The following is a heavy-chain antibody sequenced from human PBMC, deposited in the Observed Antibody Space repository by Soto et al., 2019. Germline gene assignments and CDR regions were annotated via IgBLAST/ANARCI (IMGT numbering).Heavy chain of an antibody. J-gene: IGHJ4*02. CDR3: ANNLVATINPDY. Sequence: QVQLVESGGGVVQPGRSLRLSCAASGFTFSSYGMHWVRQAPGKGLEWVAVISYDGSNKYYADSVKGRFTISRDNSKNTLYLQMNSLRAEDTAVDYCANNLVATINPDYWGQGTLVTVSS. CDR1: GFTFSSYG. D-gene: IGHD5-12*01. V-gene: IGHV3-30*18. CDR2: ISYDGSNK.